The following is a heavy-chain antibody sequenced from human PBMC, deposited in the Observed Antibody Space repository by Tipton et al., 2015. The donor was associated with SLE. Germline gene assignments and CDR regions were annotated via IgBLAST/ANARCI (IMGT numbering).Heavy chain of an antibody. J-gene: IGHJ5*02. CDR3: ARGGYYDSIDKFDP. D-gene: IGHD3-22*01. Sequence: RSLRLSCAASGFTFRSYGMHWVRQAPGKGLEWVAVISYDGSNKYYADSVKGRFTISRDNSKNRLYLQMNSLKTEDTAVYYCARGGYYDSIDKFDPWGQGTLVTVSS. V-gene: IGHV3-30*13. CDR2: ISYDGSNK. CDR1: GFTFRSYG.